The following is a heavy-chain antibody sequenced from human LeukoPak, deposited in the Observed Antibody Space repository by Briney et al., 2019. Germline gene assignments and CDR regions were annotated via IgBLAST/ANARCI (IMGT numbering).Heavy chain of an antibody. D-gene: IGHD3-22*01. Sequence: SQTLSFTCTVSGGSISSGGYYWSWIRQPPGKGLEWIGYIYHSGSTYYNPSLKSRVTISVDRSKNQFSLKLSSVTAADTAVYYCARVSGITMIVVVITTGAFDIWGQGTMVTVSS. CDR2: IYHSGST. CDR3: ARVSGITMIVVVITTGAFDI. V-gene: IGHV4-30-2*01. J-gene: IGHJ3*02. CDR1: GGSISSGGYY.